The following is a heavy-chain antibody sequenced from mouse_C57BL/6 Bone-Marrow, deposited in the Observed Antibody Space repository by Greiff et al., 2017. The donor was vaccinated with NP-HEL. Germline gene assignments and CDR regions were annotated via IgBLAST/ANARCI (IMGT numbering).Heavy chain of an antibody. J-gene: IGHJ4*01. CDR1: GYTFTSYW. V-gene: IGHV1-59*01. CDR2: IDPSDSYT. D-gene: IGHD2-1*01. Sequence: QVQLQQPGAELVRPGTSVKLSCKASGYTFTSYWMHWVKQRPGQGLEWIGVIDPSDSYTTYNQKFKGKATLTVDTSSSTAYMQLSSLTSEDSAVYYCARLGGNPYWGAMDYWGQGTSVTVSS. CDR3: ARLGGNPYWGAMDY.